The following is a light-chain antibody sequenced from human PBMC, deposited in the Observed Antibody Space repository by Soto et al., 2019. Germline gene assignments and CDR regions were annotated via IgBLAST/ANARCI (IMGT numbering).Light chain of an antibody. J-gene: IGLJ2*01. CDR1: SGSIASNY. CDR2: ENN. CDR3: QSYDSSNPVV. Sequence: NFMLTQPHSVSESPGKTVTISCTRSSGSIASNYVQWYQQRPGSAPTTVIYENNQRPSGVPDRFSVSIDRSSNSASLTVSGLKTEDEADYYCQSYDSSNPVVFGGGTKLTVL. V-gene: IGLV6-57*04.